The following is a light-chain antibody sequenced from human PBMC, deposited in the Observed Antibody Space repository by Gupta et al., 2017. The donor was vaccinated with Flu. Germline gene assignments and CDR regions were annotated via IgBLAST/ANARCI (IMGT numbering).Light chain of an antibody. J-gene: IGLJ2*01. V-gene: IGLV3-25*02. Sequence: SYDLTQPPSVSVSPGQTDRITCAGGSFSNQDVYWYQQKPGQAPILLIYKDGERPSGIPDRFSGSSSGTIATLTISGVQAEDEADYYCQSADSTAHSVVFGGGTKLTVL. CDR3: QSADSTAHSVV. CDR1: SFSNQD. CDR2: KDG.